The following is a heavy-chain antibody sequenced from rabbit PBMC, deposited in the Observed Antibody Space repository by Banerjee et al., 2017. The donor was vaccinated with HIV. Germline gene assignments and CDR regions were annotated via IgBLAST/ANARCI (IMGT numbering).Heavy chain of an antibody. CDR2: IYDGDGST. CDR1: GFTISSSYY. J-gene: IGHJ4*01. CDR3: ARTGSSYYIGFNL. V-gene: IGHV1S40*01. D-gene: IGHD8-1*01. Sequence: HSLEQSGGDLVKPGAFLTLPCKLSGFTISSSYYMRWVRQDPGKGLEWIACIYDGDGSTWYASWAKGRFTISKTASTTVTLQMTSLTAADTATYFCARTGSSYYIGFNLWGQGTLVT.